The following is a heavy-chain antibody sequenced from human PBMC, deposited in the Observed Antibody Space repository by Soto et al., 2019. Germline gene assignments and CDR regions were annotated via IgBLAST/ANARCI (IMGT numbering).Heavy chain of an antibody. V-gene: IGHV1-46*01. CDR3: AGEIQLWYGIEY. D-gene: IGHD5-18*01. J-gene: IGHJ4*02. CDR2: INPRGGST. Sequence: QVQLVQSGAEVKKPGASVKVSCKASGYTFTSYYMHWVRQAPGQGLEWMGIINPRGGSTSYAQKFQGRVTMTRDTSTSRVYMELSGLRSEDTAVYYCAGEIQLWYGIEYWGQGTLVTVSS. CDR1: GYTFTSYY.